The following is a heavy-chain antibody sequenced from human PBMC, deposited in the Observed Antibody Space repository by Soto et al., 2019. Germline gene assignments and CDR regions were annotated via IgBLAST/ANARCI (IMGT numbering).Heavy chain of an antibody. CDR3: AAISSGYYRVFDY. CDR2: ILVGSGQT. J-gene: IGHJ4*02. CDR1: EPPFPGPT. Sequence: ASVKVSCKAFEPPFPGPTVNWVRQARGQPPEWIGWILVGSGQTNYAQKFQGRVAITRDMSTYTAYLELNSLRSDDTAVYYCAAISSGYYRVFDYWGQGTLVTVSS. D-gene: IGHD3-22*01. V-gene: IGHV1-58*01.